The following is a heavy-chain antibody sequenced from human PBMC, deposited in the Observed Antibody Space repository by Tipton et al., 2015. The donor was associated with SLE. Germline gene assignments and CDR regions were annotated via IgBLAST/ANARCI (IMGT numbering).Heavy chain of an antibody. CDR1: GGSMSSYY. V-gene: IGHV4-59*12. CDR2: IYYSGST. D-gene: IGHD1-26*01. J-gene: IGHJ1*01. CDR3: ASLVGAARGAEHLQN. Sequence: TLSLTCSVSGGSMSSYYWSWIRQPPGKGLEWIGYIYYSGSTNYNPSFKSRVTISLDMSTNQFSLKLNSVTAADTAVYYCASLVGAARGAEHLQNWGQGTLVSVSS.